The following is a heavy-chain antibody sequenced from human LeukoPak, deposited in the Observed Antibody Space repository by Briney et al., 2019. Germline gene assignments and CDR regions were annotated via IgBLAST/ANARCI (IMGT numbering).Heavy chain of an antibody. CDR2: IYYTGTT. D-gene: IGHD3-10*01. J-gene: IGHJ5*02. V-gene: IGHV4-39*07. CDR1: GGSISSSLYH. Sequence: SETLSLTCTVSGGSISSSLYHWGWIRQSPGKNLEWLGSIYYTGTTHYNPSLKSRVTISVDTSKNQFSLKLSSVTAADTAVYYCARVTGDAANYYGSGRNQKPYNWFDPWGQGTLVTVSS. CDR3: ARVTGDAANYYGSGRNQKPYNWFDP.